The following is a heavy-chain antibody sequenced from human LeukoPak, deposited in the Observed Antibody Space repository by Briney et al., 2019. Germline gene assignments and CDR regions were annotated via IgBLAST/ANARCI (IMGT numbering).Heavy chain of an antibody. CDR3: AKHYMGSSYNRGLDY. V-gene: IGHV4-34*01. D-gene: IGHD3-10*01. CDR2: INHSGST. Sequence: PSETLSLTCAVYGGSFSNYYWSWIRQPPGKGLEWIGEINHSGSTNYNPSLKSRVTISVDTSKNQFSLKLSSVTAADTAVYYCAKHYMGSSYNRGLDYWGQGTLVTVSS. J-gene: IGHJ4*02. CDR1: GGSFSNYY.